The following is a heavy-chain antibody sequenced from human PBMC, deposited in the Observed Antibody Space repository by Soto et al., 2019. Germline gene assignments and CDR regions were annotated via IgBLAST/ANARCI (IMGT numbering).Heavy chain of an antibody. CDR1: GGSISSYY. Sequence: SETLSLTCTVAGGSISSYYWSWIRQPPGKGLEWIGYIYYSGSTNYNPSLKSRVTISVDTSKNQFSLKLSSVTAADTAVYYCARLDVGVVAAPFDYWGQGTLVTVSS. V-gene: IGHV4-59*08. CDR2: IYYSGST. CDR3: ARLDVGVVAAPFDY. J-gene: IGHJ4*02. D-gene: IGHD2-15*01.